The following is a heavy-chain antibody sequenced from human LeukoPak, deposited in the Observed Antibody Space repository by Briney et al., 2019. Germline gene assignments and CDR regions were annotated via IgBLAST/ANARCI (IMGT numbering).Heavy chain of an antibody. J-gene: IGHJ4*02. Sequence: SETLSLTCTVSGDFITAYYWSWIRQPPGKGLEWIGYVYYSGSTEYNPSLKSRVTISLEMSKHQFSLNLTSVTAADTAVYYCASNTGTVFDYWGQGALVTVSS. CDR3: ASNTGTVFDY. CDR1: GDFITAYY. D-gene: IGHD7-27*01. V-gene: IGHV4-59*01. CDR2: VYYSGST.